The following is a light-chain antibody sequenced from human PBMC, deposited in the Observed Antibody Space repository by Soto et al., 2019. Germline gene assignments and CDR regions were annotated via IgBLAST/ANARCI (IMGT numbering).Light chain of an antibody. Sequence: SALTQPPSASGSPGQSVTISCTGTKNDIGGYDFVSWYQHHPGKAPRLIIYEVVQRPSGVPDRFSGSKSGNTASLTVSGLQAADEADYFCESYAGSNTYVFGSGTKLTVL. CDR3: ESYAGSNTYV. CDR1: KNDIGGYDF. J-gene: IGLJ1*01. CDR2: EVV. V-gene: IGLV2-8*01.